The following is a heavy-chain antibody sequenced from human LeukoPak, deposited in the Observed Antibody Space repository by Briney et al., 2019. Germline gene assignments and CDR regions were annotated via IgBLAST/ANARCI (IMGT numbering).Heavy chain of an antibody. CDR1: GFTFSSYA. CDR3: ARDRRAGTTYFDY. J-gene: IGHJ4*02. Sequence: GGSLRLSCAASGFTFSSYAMSWVRQAPGKGLEWVSAISGSGGSTYYADSVKGRFTISRDNSKNTLYLQMNSLRAEDTAVYYCARDRRAGTTYFDYWGQGTLVTVSS. D-gene: IGHD1-1*01. CDR2: ISGSGGST. V-gene: IGHV3-23*01.